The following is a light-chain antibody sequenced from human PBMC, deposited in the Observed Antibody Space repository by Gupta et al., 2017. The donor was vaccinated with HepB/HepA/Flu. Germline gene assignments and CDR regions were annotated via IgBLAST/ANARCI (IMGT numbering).Light chain of an antibody. J-gene: IGKJ3*01. Sequence: DIQLTQAPSSVSASVGDRVTITCRANQGLSGWLGWYQQKPGKAPRLLIYAASILENGVPSRFSGTSSEADVTLTISSLQPEDCATYYCQQASTFSLTVGPGTKV. V-gene: IGKV1D-12*01. CDR2: AAS. CDR1: QGLSGW. CDR3: QQASTFSLT.